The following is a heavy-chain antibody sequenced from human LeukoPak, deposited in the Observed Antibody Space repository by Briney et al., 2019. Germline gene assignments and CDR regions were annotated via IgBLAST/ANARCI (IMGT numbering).Heavy chain of an antibody. D-gene: IGHD6-19*01. V-gene: IGHV1-8*01. J-gene: IGHJ4*02. CDR3: ASFVAEPKKYSSGWYVDY. Sequence: ASVKVSCKASGYTFTSYDINWVRQATGQGLEWMGWMNPNSGNTGYAQKFQGRVTMTRNTSISTAYMELSSLRSEDTAVYYCASFVAEPKKYSSGWYVDYWGQGTLVTVSS. CDR2: MNPNSGNT. CDR1: GYTFTSYD.